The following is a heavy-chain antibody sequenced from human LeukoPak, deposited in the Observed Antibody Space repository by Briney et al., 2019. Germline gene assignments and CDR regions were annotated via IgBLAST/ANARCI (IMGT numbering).Heavy chain of an antibody. V-gene: IGHV3-23*01. CDR3: AKDAIPRNSMWDYFDY. D-gene: IGHD1-7*01. CDR2: TGGAGDDT. Sequence: GSLRLPCTASGFTFGHYAMTWVRQAPGKGLEWVSSTGGAGDDTYYADSVKGRFTISRDNSKSTLFLQMNSLRDEDTAVYYCAKDAIPRNSMWDYFDYLGQGTLVTVSS. CDR1: GFTFGHYA. J-gene: IGHJ4*02.